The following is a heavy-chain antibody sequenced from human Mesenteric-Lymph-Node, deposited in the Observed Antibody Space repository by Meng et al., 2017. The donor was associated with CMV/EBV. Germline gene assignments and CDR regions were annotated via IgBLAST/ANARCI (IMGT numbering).Heavy chain of an antibody. Sequence: GGSLRLSCAASGFTFSNAWMSWVRQAPGKGLEWVSTINDSGGRTHYADSVKGRFTISRDNSRNTLYLQMDSLRAEDTAIYYCDAADYWGQGVLVTVSS. J-gene: IGHJ4*02. CDR2: INDSGGRT. CDR3: DAADY. D-gene: IGHD6-13*01. V-gene: IGHV3-23*01. CDR1: GFTFSNAW.